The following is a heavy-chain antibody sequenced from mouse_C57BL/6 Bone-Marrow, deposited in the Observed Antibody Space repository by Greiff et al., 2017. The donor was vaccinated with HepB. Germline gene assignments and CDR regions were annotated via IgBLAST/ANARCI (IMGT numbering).Heavy chain of an antibody. D-gene: IGHD2-4*01. Sequence: EVKLVESGPVLVKPGASVKMSCKASGYTFTDYYMNWVKQSHGKSLEWIGVINPYNGGTSYNQKFKGKATLTVDKSSSTAYMELNSLTSEDSAVYYCANYDGFAYWGQGTLVTVSA. CDR1: GYTFTDYY. CDR2: INPYNGGT. J-gene: IGHJ3*01. CDR3: ANYDGFAY. V-gene: IGHV1-19*01.